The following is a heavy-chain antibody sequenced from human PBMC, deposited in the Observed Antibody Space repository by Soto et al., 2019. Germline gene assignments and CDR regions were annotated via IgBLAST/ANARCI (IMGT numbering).Heavy chain of an antibody. CDR3: XXXXXXXXXXXXXXXX. J-gene: IGHJ4*02. CDR1: GFTFSSYA. Sequence: QVQLVESGGGVVQPGRSLRLSCAASGFTFSSYAMHWVXXXPXXXXXXXAVISYDGSNKYYADSVKGRFTISRDNSKNTXXXXXXXXXXXXXXXXXXXXXXXXXXXXXXXXXXXXQGTLVTVSS. CDR2: ISYDGSNK. V-gene: IGHV3-30-3*01.